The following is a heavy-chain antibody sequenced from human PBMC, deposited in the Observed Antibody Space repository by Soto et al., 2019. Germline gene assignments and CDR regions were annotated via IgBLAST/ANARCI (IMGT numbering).Heavy chain of an antibody. Sequence: QVQLQESGPGLVKPSQTLSLTCTVSGDSVSGGDSYWSWIRQPPGKALEWIGYTSFSGYTSYTPSLESRVTISVDMSKYQFSLRLTSVTAADTDIYYCVRGGNPSHYATSGPGTFDKWGKGTLVSVSS. D-gene: IGHD3-22*01. CDR3: VRGGNPSHYATSGPGTFDK. CDR2: TSFSGYT. V-gene: IGHV4-30-4*01. J-gene: IGHJ4*02. CDR1: GDSVSGGDSY.